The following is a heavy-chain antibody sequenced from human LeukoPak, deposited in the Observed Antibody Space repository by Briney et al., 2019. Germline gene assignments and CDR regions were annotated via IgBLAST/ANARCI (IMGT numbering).Heavy chain of an antibody. CDR2: ISYDGTIR. CDR3: AKGGCSSTTCYLANP. Sequence: GRSLRLSCAASGLTFSSYGMHWVRQAPGKGLEWVAVISYDGTIRNYADSVKGRFTISRDNSKNTLYLQMISLTAEDTALYYCAKGGCSSTTCYLANPWGQGTLVTVSS. D-gene: IGHD2-2*01. J-gene: IGHJ5*02. CDR1: GLTFSSYG. V-gene: IGHV3-30*18.